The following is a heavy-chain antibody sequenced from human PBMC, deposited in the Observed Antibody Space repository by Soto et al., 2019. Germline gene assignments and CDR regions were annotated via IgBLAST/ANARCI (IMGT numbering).Heavy chain of an antibody. CDR3: AATQYSSSWQLLDY. D-gene: IGHD6-13*01. J-gene: IGHJ4*02. V-gene: IGHV1-58*01. Sequence: GXSVQVSCTASGFTVTSSALQLVRQARGQRLEWIGWIVVGSGNTNYAQKFQERVTITMDMSTSTAYMELSSLRSEDAAVYYCAATQYSSSWQLLDYWGQGTLVTVSS. CDR2: IVVGSGNT. CDR1: GFTVTSSA.